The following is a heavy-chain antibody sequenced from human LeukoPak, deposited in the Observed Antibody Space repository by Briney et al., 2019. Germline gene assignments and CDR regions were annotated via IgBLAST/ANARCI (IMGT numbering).Heavy chain of an antibody. CDR2: IYPGDSDT. J-gene: IGHJ4*02. D-gene: IGHD3-10*01. V-gene: IGHV5-51*01. CDR3: ARQLTMVRGPLDY. Sequence: GESLKISCKGSGYSFTSYWIGWVRQMPGKGLEWMGIIYPGDSDTRYSPSFQGQVTISAAESISTAYLQWSSLKASDTAMYYCARQLTMVRGPLDYWGQGTLVTVSS. CDR1: GYSFTSYW.